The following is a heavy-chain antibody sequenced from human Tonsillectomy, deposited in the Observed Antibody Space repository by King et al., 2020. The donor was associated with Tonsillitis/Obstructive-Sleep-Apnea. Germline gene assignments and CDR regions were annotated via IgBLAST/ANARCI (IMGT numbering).Heavy chain of an antibody. Sequence: QLVQSGAEVKKPGASVKVSCKASGYTFSSYGISWVRQAPGQGLEWMGWISGYNGNTDYEQKFEGRVSMTTDTSTSIAYMELGSLRSDDTAVYYCARTYCSGGSCYFPYYFDYWGQGTLVTVSS. V-gene: IGHV1-18*01. J-gene: IGHJ4*02. CDR3: ARTYCSGGSCYFPYYFDY. D-gene: IGHD2-15*01. CDR2: ISGYNGNT. CDR1: GYTFSSYG.